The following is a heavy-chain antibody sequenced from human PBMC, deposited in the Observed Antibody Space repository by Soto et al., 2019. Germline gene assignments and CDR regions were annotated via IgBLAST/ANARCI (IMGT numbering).Heavy chain of an antibody. CDR1: NGSISSGNYH. D-gene: IGHD6-19*01. V-gene: IGHV4-39*01. J-gene: IGHJ4*02. Sequence: QLQLQESGPGLVKPSETLSLTCTVSNGSISSGNYHWGWIRQAPGKGLAGIGSIYYSGTTYYNPSLKSRFTVSVETSKNQFSLKLSSVTAADTAVYYCARRKHGDSGGWGEFDFWGEGTLVTVSS. CDR2: IYYSGTT. CDR3: ARRKHGDSGGWGEFDF.